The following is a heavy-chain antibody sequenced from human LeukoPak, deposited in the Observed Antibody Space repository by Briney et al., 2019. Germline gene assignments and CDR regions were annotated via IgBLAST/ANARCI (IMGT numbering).Heavy chain of an antibody. CDR1: RFTFSSYD. J-gene: IGHJ4*02. CDR2: IGTAGDP. CDR3: ARGRYCSSTSCYGKNEFDY. Sequence: GGSLRLSCAASRFTFSSYDMHWVRQATGKGLEWVSAIGTAGDPYYPGSVKGRFTISRENAKNSLYLQMNSLRAGDTAVYYCARGRYCSSTSCYGKNEFDYWGQGTLVTVSS. D-gene: IGHD2-2*01. V-gene: IGHV3-13*05.